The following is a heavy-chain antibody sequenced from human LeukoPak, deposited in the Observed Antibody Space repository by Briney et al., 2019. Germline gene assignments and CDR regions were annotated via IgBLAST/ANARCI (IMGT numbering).Heavy chain of an antibody. CDR3: AKDSDCSSTSCYSAEYFQH. V-gene: IGHV3-30*02. J-gene: IGHJ1*01. CDR1: GLTFSSYG. D-gene: IGHD2-2*01. Sequence: GGSLRLSCAASGLTFSSYGMHWVRQAPGKGLEWVAFIRYDGSNKYYADSVKGRFTISRDNSKNTLYLQMNSLRAEGTAVYYCAKDSDCSSTSCYSAEYFQHWGQGTLVTVSS. CDR2: IRYDGSNK.